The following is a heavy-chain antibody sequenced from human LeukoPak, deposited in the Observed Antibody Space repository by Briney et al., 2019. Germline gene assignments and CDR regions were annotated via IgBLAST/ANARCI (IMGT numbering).Heavy chain of an antibody. CDR3: ARADYYGYAFDI. CDR1: GGSIGSGGYY. V-gene: IGHV4-31*03. CDR2: IYYSGST. J-gene: IGHJ3*02. Sequence: SETLTLTCTVSGGSIGSGGYYWSWIRQHPGKGLEWIGYIYYSGSTYYNPSLKSRVTISVDTSKNQCSLKQSSVTAADTAVYYCARADYYGYAFDIWGQGTMVTVSS. D-gene: IGHD3-10*01.